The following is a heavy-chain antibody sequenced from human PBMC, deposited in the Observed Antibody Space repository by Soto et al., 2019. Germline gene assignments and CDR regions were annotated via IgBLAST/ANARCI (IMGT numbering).Heavy chain of an antibody. J-gene: IGHJ3*02. CDR3: ARHNYYDSSGYSDAFDI. Sequence: SQTLSLTCAISWDSFSSNSAALNWIRRSASRGLEWLGRTYYRSKWYNDYAVSVRIRVNMNPDTSKNQFSLQLNSVNPEDTAVYYCARHNYYDSSGYSDAFDIWRQGTMVTV. D-gene: IGHD3-22*01. CDR1: WDSFSSNSAA. V-gene: IGHV6-1*01. CDR2: TYYRSKWYN.